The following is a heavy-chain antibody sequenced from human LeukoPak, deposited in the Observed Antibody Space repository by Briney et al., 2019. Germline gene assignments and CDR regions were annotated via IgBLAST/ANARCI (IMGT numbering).Heavy chain of an antibody. CDR2: IYHSGST. CDR1: GGSISSSNW. Sequence: ASETLSLTCAVSGGSISSSNWWSWVRQPPGKGLEWIGEIYHSGSTNYNPSLKSRVTISVDKSKNQFSLKLSSVTAADTAVYYCARVSSGATTVDYWGQGTLVTVSS. D-gene: IGHD1-26*01. J-gene: IGHJ4*02. V-gene: IGHV4-4*02. CDR3: ARVSSGATTVDY.